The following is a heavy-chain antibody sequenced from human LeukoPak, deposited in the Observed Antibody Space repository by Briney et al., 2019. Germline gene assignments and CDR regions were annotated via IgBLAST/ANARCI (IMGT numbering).Heavy chain of an antibody. CDR1: GFTFSNAW. J-gene: IGHJ4*02. CDR2: IKSKTDGGTT. D-gene: IGHD5-18*01. CDR3: TMYVDTAMIDY. V-gene: IGHV3-15*01. Sequence: GGSLRLSCAASGFTFSNAWMSWVRQAPGKGLEWVGRIKSKTDGGTTDYAAPVKGRFTISRDDSKNTLYLKMNSLKTEDTAVYYCTMYVDTAMIDYWGQGTLVTVSS.